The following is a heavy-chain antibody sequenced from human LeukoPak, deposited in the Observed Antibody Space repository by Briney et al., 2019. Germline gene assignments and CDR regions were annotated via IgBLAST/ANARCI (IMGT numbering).Heavy chain of an antibody. J-gene: IGHJ4*02. CDR1: GFTFDDYG. CDR3: ARARRGSSYYSDY. D-gene: IGHD3-10*01. V-gene: IGHV3-20*04. CDR2: INWDGSST. Sequence: SGGSLRLSCAASGFTFDDYGMSWVRQAPGKGLEWVSGINWDGSSTGYADSVKGRFTISRDNAKNSLYLQMNSLRAEDTALYYCARARRGSSYYSDYWGQGTLVTVSS.